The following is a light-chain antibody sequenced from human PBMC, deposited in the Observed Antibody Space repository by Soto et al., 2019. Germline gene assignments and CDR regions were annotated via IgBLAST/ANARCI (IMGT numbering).Light chain of an antibody. CDR2: LEGSGSY. Sequence: QLVLTQSSSASASLGSSVKLTCTLSSGHSSYIIAWHQQQPGKAPRYLMKLEGSGSYNKGSGVPDRFSGSSSGADRYLTISNLQFEDEADYYSEAWDSNTNWVFGGGTKLTVL. CDR1: SGHSSYI. J-gene: IGLJ3*02. V-gene: IGLV4-60*02. CDR3: EAWDSNTNWV.